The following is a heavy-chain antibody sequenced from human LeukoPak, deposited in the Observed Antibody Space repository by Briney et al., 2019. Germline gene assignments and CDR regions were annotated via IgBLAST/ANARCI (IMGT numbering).Heavy chain of an antibody. CDR3: ASSWFGELFFDY. CDR2: IYISGST. V-gene: IGHV4-61*02. CDR1: GDSISSGRYD. D-gene: IGHD3-10*01. Sequence: SETLSLTCTVSGDSISSGRYDWGWIRQPGGKGLGWIVRIYISGSTNYNPSLKSRVTISVDTSKKQFSLKLSSVTAADTAVYYCASSWFGELFFDYWGQGTLVTVSS. J-gene: IGHJ4*02.